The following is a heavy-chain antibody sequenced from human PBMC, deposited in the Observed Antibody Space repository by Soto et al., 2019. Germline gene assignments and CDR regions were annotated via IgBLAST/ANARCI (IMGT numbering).Heavy chain of an antibody. Sequence: GESLKISCAASGFTFSSYSMNWVRQAPGKGLEWVSYISSSSSTIYYADSVKGRFTISRDNAKNSLYLQMNSLRAEDTAVYYCARDRIGFWSGTTNDYWGQGTLVTVSS. J-gene: IGHJ4*02. V-gene: IGHV3-48*01. D-gene: IGHD3-3*01. CDR1: GFTFSSYS. CDR3: ARDRIGFWSGTTNDY. CDR2: ISSSSSTI.